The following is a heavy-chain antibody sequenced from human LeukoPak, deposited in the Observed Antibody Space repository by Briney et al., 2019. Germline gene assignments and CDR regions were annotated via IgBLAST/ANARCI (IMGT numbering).Heavy chain of an antibody. J-gene: IGHJ4*02. D-gene: IGHD5-24*01. CDR2: ISSSGSTI. CDR3: ARVERWLQSGFDY. CDR1: GFTFSSYG. V-gene: IGHV3-48*04. Sequence: PGGSLRLSCAASGFTFSSYGMHWVRQAPGKGLEWVSYISSSGSTIYYADSVKGRFTISRDNAKNSLYLQMNSLRAEDTAVYYCARVERWLQSGFDYWGQGALVTVSS.